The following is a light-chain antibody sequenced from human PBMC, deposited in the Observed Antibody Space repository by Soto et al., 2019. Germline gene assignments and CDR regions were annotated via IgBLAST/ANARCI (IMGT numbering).Light chain of an antibody. Sequence: WRARQSVSNNYLAWYQQKPGQAPRLLISGASSRATGIPDRFSGSWFGTDYTLSICRLGPADYALYYCQRYAGELMITCGQGTRLEIK. CDR3: QRYAGELMIT. J-gene: IGKJ5*01. CDR2: GAS. V-gene: IGKV3-20*01. CDR1: QSVSNNY.